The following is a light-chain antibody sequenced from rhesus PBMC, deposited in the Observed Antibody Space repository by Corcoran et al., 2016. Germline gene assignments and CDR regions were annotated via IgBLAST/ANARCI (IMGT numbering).Light chain of an antibody. CDR1: QGISNW. CDR2: RAS. J-gene: IGKJ4*01. V-gene: IGKV1-69*01. CDR3: QQHGNSPLT. Sequence: DIQMTQSPSSLSASVGDRVTITCRASQGISNWLAWYQQKPGKAPNLLIYRASNVETGVPSRFSGSGSGTHFTLTIRSLQPGDIATYYCQQHGNSPLTFGGGTKVEL.